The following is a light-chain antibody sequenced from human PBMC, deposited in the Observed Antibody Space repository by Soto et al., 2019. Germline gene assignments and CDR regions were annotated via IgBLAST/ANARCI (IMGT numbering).Light chain of an antibody. V-gene: IGKV3D-20*01. CDR2: DAS. J-gene: IGKJ5*01. CDR1: QNVRTY. Sequence: EIVLTQSPDTLSVSPGERATLSCRASQNVRTYLGWYQQKPGLAPRLLIYDASSRATGIPDRFSGSGSGTDFTLTISRLEPEDFAVYYCQQYGSSPITFGQGTRLEIK. CDR3: QQYGSSPIT.